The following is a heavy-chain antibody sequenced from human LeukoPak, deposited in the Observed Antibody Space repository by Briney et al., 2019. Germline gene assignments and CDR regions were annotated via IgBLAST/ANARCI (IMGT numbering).Heavy chain of an antibody. V-gene: IGHV3-15*07. D-gene: IGHD6-19*01. J-gene: IGHJ4*02. CDR2: IKSKTDGGTT. CDR1: GFTFSNAW. CDR3: TTGYSSGWYQVIDY. Sequence: GGSLRLSCAASGFTFSNAWMNWVRQARGQGLERVGRIKSKTDGGTTDYAAPVKGRFTISRDDSKNTLYLQMNSLKTEDTAVYYCTTGYSSGWYQVIDYWGQGTLVTVSS.